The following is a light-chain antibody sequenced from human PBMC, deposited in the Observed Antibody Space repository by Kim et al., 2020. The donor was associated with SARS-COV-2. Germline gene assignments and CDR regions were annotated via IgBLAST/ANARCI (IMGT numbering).Light chain of an antibody. J-gene: IGLJ1*01. V-gene: IGLV1-40*01. CDR3: QSYDLSLNGYV. CDR1: NSNIGARYD. Sequence: QSVLTQPPSVSGAPGQRVTISCTGSNSNIGARYDVHWYQQLPGTAPKVLIYGNSNRPSGVPDRFSASRSGTSASLAITGLQAEDEADYYCQSYDLSLNGYVFGAGTKVTVL. CDR2: GNS.